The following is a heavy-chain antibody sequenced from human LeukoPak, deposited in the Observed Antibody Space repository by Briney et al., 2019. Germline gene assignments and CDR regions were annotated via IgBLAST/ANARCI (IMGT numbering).Heavy chain of an antibody. V-gene: IGHV1-69*13. D-gene: IGHD6-13*01. CDR1: GGTFSSYA. Sequence: GASVKVSCKASGGTFSSYAISWVRQAPGQGLEWMGGIIPIFGTANYAQRFQGRVTITADESTSTAYMELSSLRSEDTAVYYCARSRLAAAGTYFDYWGQGTLLTVSS. CDR3: ARSRLAAAGTYFDY. J-gene: IGHJ4*02. CDR2: IIPIFGTA.